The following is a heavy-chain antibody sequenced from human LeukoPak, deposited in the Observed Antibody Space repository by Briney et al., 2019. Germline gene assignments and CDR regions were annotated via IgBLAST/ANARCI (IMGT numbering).Heavy chain of an antibody. CDR2: INPSSGDT. CDR1: GYTFPSYF. D-gene: IGHD3-10*01. Sequence: ASVKVSCKASGYTFPSYFMHWLRQAPGQGLEWMGRINPSSGDTNYAQKFQGRVTMTRDTSINTASMALSSLRSDDTAVYYCARGPSGSDYWGQGTLVTVSS. V-gene: IGHV1-2*06. CDR3: ARGPSGSDY. J-gene: IGHJ4*02.